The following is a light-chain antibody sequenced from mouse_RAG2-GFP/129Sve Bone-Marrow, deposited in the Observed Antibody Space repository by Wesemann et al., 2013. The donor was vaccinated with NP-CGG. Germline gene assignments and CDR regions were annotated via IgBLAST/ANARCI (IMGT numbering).Light chain of an antibody. CDR2: THP. Sequence: QIVLTQSPAIMSASPGEKVTMTCSASSSVSYMYWYQQKPGSSPDSGFMTHPTWVSGVPARFSGSRSGTSYSLTISSMEAEDAATYYCQQYSGYPLTFGAGTKLELK. J-gene: IGKJ5*01. CDR1: SSVSY. CDR3: QQYSGYPLT. V-gene: IGKV4-62*01.